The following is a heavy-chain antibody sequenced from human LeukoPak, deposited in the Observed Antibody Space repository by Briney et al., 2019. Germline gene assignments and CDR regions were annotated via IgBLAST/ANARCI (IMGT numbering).Heavy chain of an antibody. CDR3: ARAAGDIVVVPAVKFDY. Sequence: SQTLSLTCTVSGGSISSGGYYWSWIRQHPGKGLEWIGYIYYSGSTYYNPSLKSRVTISVDTSKNQFSLKLSSVTAADTAVYYCARAAGDIVVVPAVKFDYWGQGTLVTVSS. CDR2: IYYSGST. J-gene: IGHJ4*02. CDR1: GGSISSGGYY. V-gene: IGHV4-31*03. D-gene: IGHD2-2*01.